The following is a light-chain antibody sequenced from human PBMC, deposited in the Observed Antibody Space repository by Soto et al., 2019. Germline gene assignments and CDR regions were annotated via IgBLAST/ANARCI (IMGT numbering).Light chain of an antibody. J-gene: IGKJ1*01. CDR1: QSVSSSY. CDR3: QQYGSSWT. V-gene: IGKV3-20*01. CDR2: GAS. Sequence: EIVGTQSPGTLSLSPVERATLSFGASQSVSSSYLAWYQQKPGQAPRLLIYGASSRATGIPDRFSGSGSGTDFTLTISRLEPEDFAVYYCQQYGSSWTFGQGTKVDIK.